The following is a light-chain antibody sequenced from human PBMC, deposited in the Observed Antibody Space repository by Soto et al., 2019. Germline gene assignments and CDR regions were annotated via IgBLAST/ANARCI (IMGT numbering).Light chain of an antibody. V-gene: IGLV2-14*01. Sequence: QSALTQPASVSGSPGQSITISCTGTSSDVGGYNYVSWYQQHPGKAPILMIYDVSNRPSGVSNRFSGSKSGNTASLTISGLQAEDEAEYYCSSYTSSSTLEGVFGTGTKVTVL. CDR3: SSYTSSSTLEGV. J-gene: IGLJ1*01. CDR2: DVS. CDR1: SSDVGGYNY.